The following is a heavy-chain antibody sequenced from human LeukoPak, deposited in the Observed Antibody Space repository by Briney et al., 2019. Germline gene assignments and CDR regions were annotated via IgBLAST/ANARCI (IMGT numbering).Heavy chain of an antibody. J-gene: IGHJ3*02. Sequence: PGGSLRLSCAASTFTFNIYVMMSWARQAPGKGLEWVSGISAGGTTYYADSVKGRFTISRDNSKNILYLQMNSLRAEDTAVYYCAGGEADWLPSTFNIWGQGTMVTVSS. V-gene: IGHV3-23*01. CDR2: ISAGGTT. D-gene: IGHD3-9*01. CDR3: AGGEADWLPSTFNI. CDR1: TFTFNIYV.